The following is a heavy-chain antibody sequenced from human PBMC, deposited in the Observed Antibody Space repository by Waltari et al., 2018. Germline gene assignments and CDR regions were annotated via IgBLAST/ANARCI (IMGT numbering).Heavy chain of an antibody. CDR3: ARRARRFGWSYDS. Sequence: QVQLQESGPGLVKASETLSLTCVVSKYIISGDDCWGWIRQAPEKGLDWIVSICHGGNIFYNPSLRGRVTMSLDRSKNQFSVKVKTVTAADTAVYYCARRARRFGWSYDSWGQGTLVTVSS. CDR1: KYIISGDDC. CDR2: ICHGGNI. V-gene: IGHV4-38-2*01. J-gene: IGHJ4*02. D-gene: IGHD3-16*01.